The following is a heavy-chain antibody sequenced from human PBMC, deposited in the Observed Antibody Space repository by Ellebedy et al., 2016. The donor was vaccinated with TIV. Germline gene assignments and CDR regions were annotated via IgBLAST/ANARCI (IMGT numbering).Heavy chain of an antibody. CDR2: INAGNGNT. D-gene: IGHD2-21*02. CDR3: ARDRCGGDCYLDY. V-gene: IGHV1-3*01. CDR1: GYTFTSYA. J-gene: IGHJ4*02. Sequence: ASVKVSCXASGYTFTSYAMHWVRQAPGQRLEWMGWINAGNGNTKYSQKFQGRVTITRDTSASTAYMELSSLRSEDTAVYYCARDRCGGDCYLDYWGQGTLVTVS.